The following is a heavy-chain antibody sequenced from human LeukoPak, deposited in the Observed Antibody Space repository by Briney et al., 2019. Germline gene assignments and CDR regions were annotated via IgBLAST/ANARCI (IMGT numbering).Heavy chain of an antibody. D-gene: IGHD3-16*01. V-gene: IGHV3-23*01. CDR3: AKGHVSYYYYGMDV. CDR2: ISGSGGST. Sequence: GGSLRLSCAASGFTFSSYAMSWVRQAPGKGLEWVSAISGSGGSTYYADSVKGRFTISRDNSKNTLYLQMNSLRAEDTAVYYCAKGHVSYYYYGMDVWGQETTVTVSS. CDR1: GFTFSSYA. J-gene: IGHJ6*02.